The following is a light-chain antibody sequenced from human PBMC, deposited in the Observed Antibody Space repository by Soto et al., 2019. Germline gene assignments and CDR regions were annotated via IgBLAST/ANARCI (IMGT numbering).Light chain of an antibody. V-gene: IGKV3-20*01. J-gene: IGKJ4*01. CDR3: QQYSSSPPEFT. CDR2: GAS. CDR1: QSISSNY. Sequence: EIVLTQSPATLSLSPGERATLSCRASQSISSNYLAWYQQRPGQAPRLLIFGASYRATCIPDRFSGSGSGTDFTLTISRLEPVDFAVYYCQQYSSSPPEFTFGGGTRVESK.